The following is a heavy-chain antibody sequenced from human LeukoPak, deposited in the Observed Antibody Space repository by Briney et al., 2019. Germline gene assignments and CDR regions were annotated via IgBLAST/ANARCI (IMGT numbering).Heavy chain of an antibody. CDR3: ASGWALF. D-gene: IGHD1-26*01. J-gene: IGHJ4*02. CDR1: GDSVSNKNAA. CDR2: TYYRSEWHT. V-gene: IGHV6-1*01. Sequence: SQTLSLTCAVSGDSVSNKNAAWNWIRQSPSRGLEWLGRTYYRSEWHTDYAFSVKGRITINADTSKNQFSLQLGYVTPEDTAVYYCASGWALFWGQGTLVTVSS.